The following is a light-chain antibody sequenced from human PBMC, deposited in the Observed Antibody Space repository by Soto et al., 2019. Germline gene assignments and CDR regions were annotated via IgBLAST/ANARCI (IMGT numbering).Light chain of an antibody. J-gene: IGLJ1*01. CDR1: SSDVGGYNY. CDR2: EVN. Sequence: QSALTQPPSASGSPGQSVTISCTGTSSDVGGYNYVSWYHQHPGKVPKLMVDEVNKRRSGVPDRFSGSKSGNTASLTVSVLQAEDAAYYYCTSYAGGNNVFGTGTKVTVL. V-gene: IGLV2-8*01. CDR3: TSYAGGNNV.